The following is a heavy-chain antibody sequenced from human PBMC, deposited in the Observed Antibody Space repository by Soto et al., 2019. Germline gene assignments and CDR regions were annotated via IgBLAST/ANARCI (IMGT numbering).Heavy chain of an antibody. CDR3: ALEGGRGSGSYHYYYYGMDV. V-gene: IGHV3-9*01. J-gene: IGHJ6*02. D-gene: IGHD3-10*01. CDR2: ISWNSGSI. Sequence: HPGGSLRLSCAASGFTFDDYAMHWVRQAPGKGLEWVSGISWNSGSIGYADSVKGRFTISRDNAKNSLYLQMNSLRAEDTALYYCALEGGRGSGSYHYYYYGMDVWGQGTTVTVSS. CDR1: GFTFDDYA.